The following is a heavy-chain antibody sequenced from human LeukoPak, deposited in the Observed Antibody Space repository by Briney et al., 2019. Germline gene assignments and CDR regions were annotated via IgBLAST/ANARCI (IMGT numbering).Heavy chain of an antibody. Sequence: SETLSLTCTVSGGSISSYYWCWIRQPPGKGLEWIGYIYYSGSTNYNPSLKSRVTISVDTSKNQFSLKLSSVTAADTAVYYCARSFRFYYYGMDVWGQGTTVTVSS. D-gene: IGHD3-16*02. J-gene: IGHJ6*02. V-gene: IGHV4-59*01. CDR3: ARSFRFYYYGMDV. CDR2: IYYSGST. CDR1: GGSISSYY.